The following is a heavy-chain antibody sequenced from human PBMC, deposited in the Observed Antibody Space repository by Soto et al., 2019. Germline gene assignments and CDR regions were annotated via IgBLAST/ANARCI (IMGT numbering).Heavy chain of an antibody. Sequence: PSEALSLTCGVSGDSINSSVWWTWVRQPPEKGLEWIGEIYHRGGTNYNPSFNSRVTVSVDNSKNQFSLRLSSVTVADTAVYYCARSNYCRSTSCHSSHWGQGTLVTVS. CDR2: IYHRGGT. CDR1: GDSINSSVW. J-gene: IGHJ4*02. V-gene: IGHV4-4*02. D-gene: IGHD2-2*01. CDR3: ARSNYCRSTSCHSSH.